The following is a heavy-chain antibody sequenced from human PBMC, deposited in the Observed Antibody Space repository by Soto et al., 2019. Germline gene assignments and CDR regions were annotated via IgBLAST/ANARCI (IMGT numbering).Heavy chain of an antibody. CDR3: AKEEVVVVPAAIDGYFDY. CDR2: ISGSGGST. CDR1: GFTFSSYA. J-gene: IGHJ4*02. D-gene: IGHD2-2*01. Sequence: EVQLLESGGGLVQPGGSLRLSCAASGFTFSSYAMSWVRQAPGKGLEWVSAISGSGGSTYYADSVKGRFTISRDNSKNTLYLQMNSLRAEDTAVYYCAKEEVVVVPAAIDGYFDYWGQGTLVTVSS. V-gene: IGHV3-23*01.